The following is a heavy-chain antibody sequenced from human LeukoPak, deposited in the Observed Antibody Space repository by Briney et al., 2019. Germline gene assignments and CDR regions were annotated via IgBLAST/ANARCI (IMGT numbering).Heavy chain of an antibody. CDR1: GFTFSSYG. CDR3: AKDLSNWNDVTTPDY. CDR2: ISFDGSNK. V-gene: IGHV3-30*18. J-gene: IGHJ4*02. Sequence: GGSLRLSCAASGFTFSSYGMHWVRQAPGKGREWVAFISFDGSNKYYGDSVKGRFTVSRDNSKNTLYLQMNSLGAEDTAVYYCAKDLSNWNDVTTPDYWGQGTLVTVSS. D-gene: IGHD1-1*01.